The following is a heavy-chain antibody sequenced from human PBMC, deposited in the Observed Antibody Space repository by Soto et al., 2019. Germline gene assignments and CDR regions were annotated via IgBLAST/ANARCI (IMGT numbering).Heavy chain of an antibody. CDR3: ARATFNYAPDY. CDR2: IIPIFGTA. CDR1: GYTFTSYA. Sequence: SVKVSCKASGYTFTSYAMHWVRQAPGQGLEWMGGIIPIFGTANYAQKFQGRVTITADEPTSTAYMELSSLRSEDTAVYYCARATFNYAPDYWGPGTLVTVSS. V-gene: IGHV1-69*13. J-gene: IGHJ4*02. D-gene: IGHD1-7*01.